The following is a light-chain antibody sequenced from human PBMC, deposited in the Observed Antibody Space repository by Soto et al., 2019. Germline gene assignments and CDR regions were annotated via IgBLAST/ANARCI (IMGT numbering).Light chain of an antibody. V-gene: IGLV1-44*01. CDR2: SND. Sequence: QSVLTQPPSASGTPGQRVTISCSGSTSNIGRNTVNWYQQLPGMAPKLLIYSNDQRPSGVPDRFSGSKSGTSASLAISGLRSEYEADYYCAAWDDSVHGLFGGGTKLTVL. CDR3: AAWDDSVHGL. J-gene: IGLJ2*01. CDR1: TSNIGRNT.